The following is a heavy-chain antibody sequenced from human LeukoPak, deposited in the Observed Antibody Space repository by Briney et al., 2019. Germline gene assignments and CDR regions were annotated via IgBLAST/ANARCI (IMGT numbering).Heavy chain of an antibody. D-gene: IGHD3-22*01. Sequence: GESLNISCKGSGYTFTSYWIGWVRQMPGKGLEWMGIIYPGDSDTRYSPSFQGQVTISADKSISTAYLQWSSLKASDTAMYYCARLGGDSSGIGRGDAFDIWGQGTMVTVSS. CDR3: ARLGGDSSGIGRGDAFDI. CDR2: IYPGDSDT. CDR1: GYTFTSYW. V-gene: IGHV5-51*01. J-gene: IGHJ3*02.